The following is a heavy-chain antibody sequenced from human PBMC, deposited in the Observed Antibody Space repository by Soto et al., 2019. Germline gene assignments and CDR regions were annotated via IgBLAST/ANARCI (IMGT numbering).Heavy chain of an antibody. Sequence: SGPTLVNPTQTLTLTCPFSGFSLSTSGVGVGWIRQPPGKALEWLALIYWNDDKRYSPSLKSRLTITKDTSKNQVVLTMTNMDPVDTATYYCAHSHGVRWYSSSAGFGYWGQGTLVTVSS. CDR2: IYWNDDK. V-gene: IGHV2-5*01. CDR1: GFSLSTSGVG. CDR3: AHSHGVRWYSSSAGFGY. D-gene: IGHD6-6*01. J-gene: IGHJ4*02.